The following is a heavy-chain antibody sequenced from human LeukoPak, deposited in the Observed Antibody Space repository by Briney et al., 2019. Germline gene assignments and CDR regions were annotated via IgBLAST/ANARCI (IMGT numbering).Heavy chain of an antibody. CDR2: IYSGGST. J-gene: IGHJ4*02. V-gene: IGHV3-66*01. Sequence: PGGSLRLSCAASGFTVSSNYMSWVRQAPGKGLEWVSVIYSGGSTYYADSVKGRFTISRDNSKNTLYLQMNSLRAEDTAVYYCARENPHCSGGSCYSPLDYWGQGTLVTVSS. D-gene: IGHD2-15*01. CDR3: ARENPHCSGGSCYSPLDY. CDR1: GFTVSSNY.